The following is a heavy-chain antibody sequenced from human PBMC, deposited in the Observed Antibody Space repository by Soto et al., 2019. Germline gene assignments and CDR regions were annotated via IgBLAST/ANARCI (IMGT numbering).Heavy chain of an antibody. CDR2: INPNSGGT. J-gene: IGHJ6*02. Sequence: ASVQVSCKASGYTFTGYYMHWVRQAPGQGLEWMGWINPNSGGTNYAQKFQGRVTMTRDTSISTAYMELSRLRSDDTAVYYCAREPHYGDYGYSYYGMDFWGQGPSVTLSS. V-gene: IGHV1-2*02. D-gene: IGHD4-17*01. CDR3: AREPHYGDYGYSYYGMDF. CDR1: GYTFTGYY.